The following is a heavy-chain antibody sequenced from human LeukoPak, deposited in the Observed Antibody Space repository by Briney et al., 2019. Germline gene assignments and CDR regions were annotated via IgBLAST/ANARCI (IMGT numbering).Heavy chain of an antibody. CDR1: GGSISSNTYY. J-gene: IGHJ3*01. V-gene: IGHV4-61*02. CDR3: AVCSVTGRAFDV. Sequence: KPSETLSLTCTVSGGSISSNTYYWSWIRQPAGKGLEWIGRIYTSGNTNYNPSLKSRVTVSVGTSKNQFSLKLSSVTAADTAVYYCAVCSVTGRAFDVWGQGTTVTVSS. CDR2: IYTSGNT. D-gene: IGHD3-10*02.